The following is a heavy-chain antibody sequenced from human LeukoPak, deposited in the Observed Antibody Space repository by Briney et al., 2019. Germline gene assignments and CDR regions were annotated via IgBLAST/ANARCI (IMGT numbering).Heavy chain of an antibody. V-gene: IGHV1-69*01. CDR1: GGTFSSYA. J-gene: IGHJ4*02. CDR2: IIPIFGTA. CDR3: AREAGSGSYAAF. D-gene: IGHD3-10*01. Sequence: SVKVSCKASGGTFSSYAISWVRQAPGQGLGWMGGIIPIFGTANYAQKFQGRVTITADESTSTAYMELSSLRSEDTAVYYCAREAGSGSYAAFWGQGTLVTVSS.